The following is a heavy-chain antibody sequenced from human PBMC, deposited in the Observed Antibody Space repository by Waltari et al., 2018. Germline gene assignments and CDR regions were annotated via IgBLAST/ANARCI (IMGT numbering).Heavy chain of an antibody. J-gene: IGHJ6*03. Sequence: QVQLQESGPGLVKPSETLSLTCTVSGGSISSYYWSWIRQPPGKGLEWIGYIYYSGSTNDNPSLKSRVTISVDTSKNQFSLKLSSVTAADTAVYYCAREDYYGSGSYSRRYYYYYMDVLGKGTTVTVSS. CDR3: AREDYYGSGSYSRRYYYYYMDV. V-gene: IGHV4-59*01. CDR1: GGSISSYY. D-gene: IGHD3-10*01. CDR2: IYYSGST.